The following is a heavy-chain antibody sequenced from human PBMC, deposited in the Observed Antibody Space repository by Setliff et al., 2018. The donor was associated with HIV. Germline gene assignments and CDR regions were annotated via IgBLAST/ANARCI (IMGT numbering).Heavy chain of an antibody. CDR3: ARDPRSGYDSDTAMVTVYYYYMDV. Sequence: ASVKVSCKASGYSFTTYGVYWVRQAPGQGLEWMGWIGTQNGNTNYAQKFQGRVTMTTDTSTSTAYMELRSLRYDDTAVYYCARDPRSGYDSDTAMVTVYYYYMDVWGKGTTVTVSS. CDR1: GYSFTTYG. V-gene: IGHV1-18*01. J-gene: IGHJ6*03. D-gene: IGHD5-18*01. CDR2: IGTQNGNT.